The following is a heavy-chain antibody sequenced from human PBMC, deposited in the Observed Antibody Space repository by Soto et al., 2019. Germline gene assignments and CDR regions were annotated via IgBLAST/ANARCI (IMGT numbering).Heavy chain of an antibody. D-gene: IGHD2-8*02. J-gene: IGHJ4*02. V-gene: IGHV4-34*01. CDR3: ARDKITGLFDY. CDR2: INHRGST. CDR1: GGSFSGYY. Sequence: QVQLQQWGAGLLKPSETLSLTCAVYGGSFSGYYWTXLRQPPGTGLEWIGEINHRGSTNYNPSLKSRVTISVDTSKNQFSLKLTSVTAADTAVYYCARDKITGLFDYWGQGTLVTVSS.